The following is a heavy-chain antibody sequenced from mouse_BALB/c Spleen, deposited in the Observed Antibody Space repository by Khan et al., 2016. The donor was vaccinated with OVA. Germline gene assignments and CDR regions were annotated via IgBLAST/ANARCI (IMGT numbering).Heavy chain of an antibody. CDR1: GFTFSSFG. CDR2: ISSGSSTI. V-gene: IGHV5-17*02. CDR3: ARHYYRKNYIDY. Sequence: EVELEESGGGLVQPGGSRKLSCAASGFTFSSFGMHWVRQAPEKGLEWVAYISSGSSTIYYADTVKGRFTISRDNPKNTLFLQMTSLRSENTAMYYCARHYYRKNYIDYWGQGTTLTVSS. J-gene: IGHJ2*01. D-gene: IGHD1-1*01.